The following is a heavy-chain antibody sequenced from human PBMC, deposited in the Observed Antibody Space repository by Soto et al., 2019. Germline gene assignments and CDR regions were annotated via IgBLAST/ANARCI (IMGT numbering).Heavy chain of an antibody. V-gene: IGHV1-18*01. D-gene: IGHD1-1*01. Sequence: QVQLVQSGTEVKKPGASVKVSCKASGYIMTTYGVSWVRQAPGQGLEWVGWISAYNDHTNYAQKFPGRVTRTTDRSTSTAYMELRSLRSDDTAVYYCARGTFFDYWWQGTLVTVSS. CDR3: ARGTFFDY. J-gene: IGHJ4*02. CDR2: ISAYNDHT. CDR1: GYIMTTYG.